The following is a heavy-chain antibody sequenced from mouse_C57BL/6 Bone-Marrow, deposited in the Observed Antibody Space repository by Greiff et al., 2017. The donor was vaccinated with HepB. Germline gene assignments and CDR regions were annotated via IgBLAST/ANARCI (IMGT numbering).Heavy chain of an antibody. Sequence: EVQLVESGGGLVQPKGSLKLSCAASGFTFNTYAMHWVRQAPGKGLEWVARIRSKSSNYATYYADSVKDRFTISRDDSQSMLYLQMNNLKTEDTAMYYCVRGEGQLSTGTVFDYWGQGTTLTVSS. CDR2: IRSKSSNYAT. J-gene: IGHJ2*01. D-gene: IGHD4-1*02. V-gene: IGHV10-3*01. CDR1: GFTFNTYA. CDR3: VRGEGQLSTGTVFDY.